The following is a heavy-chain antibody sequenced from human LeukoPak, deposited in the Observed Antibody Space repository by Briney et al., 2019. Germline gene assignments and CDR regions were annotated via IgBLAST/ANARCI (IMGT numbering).Heavy chain of an antibody. CDR3: ARGTYYFDY. CDR1: GGSISSYY. J-gene: IGHJ4*02. V-gene: IGHV4-59*01. Sequence: SETLSLTCTVSGGSISSYYWSWIRQPPGKGLEWIGYIYYSGSTNYNPSLKSRVTISVDTSKNQFSLKLSSVTAADKAVYYCARGTYYFDYWGQGTLVTVSS. D-gene: IGHD1-1*01. CDR2: IYYSGST.